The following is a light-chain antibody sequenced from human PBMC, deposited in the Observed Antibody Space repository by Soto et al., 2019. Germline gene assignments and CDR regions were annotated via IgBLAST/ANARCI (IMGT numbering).Light chain of an antibody. CDR2: DNN. CDR3: GSWDRSLRGWV. V-gene: IGLV1-51*01. Sequence: QAVVTQPPSVSVAPGQKVTVSCSGSSSNIGNNHVSWYQHLPGTAPKVLIYDNNKRPSGIPDRFSGSKSATSATLDITGLQTGDEADYYCGSWDRSLRGWVFGGGTKLTVL. CDR1: SSNIGNNH. J-gene: IGLJ3*02.